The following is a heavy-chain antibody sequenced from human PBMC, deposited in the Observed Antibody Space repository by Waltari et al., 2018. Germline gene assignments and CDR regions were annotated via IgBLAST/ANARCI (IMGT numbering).Heavy chain of an antibody. D-gene: IGHD3-9*01. CDR1: GASIQDGRFY. V-gene: IGHV4-61*02. J-gene: IGHJ4*02. Sequence: QVQLQASGPGLVEPSQTLSLPCTVSGASIQDGRFYWTWIRPPAGKGLEWVGRTSANGGPDYNPSLKSRLTISVQRAKNQFTLHLASVTASDTAVYYCARVTTAYPPGGLYVDSWGQGTQVTVSS. CDR3: ARVTTAYPPGGLYVDS. CDR2: TSANGGP.